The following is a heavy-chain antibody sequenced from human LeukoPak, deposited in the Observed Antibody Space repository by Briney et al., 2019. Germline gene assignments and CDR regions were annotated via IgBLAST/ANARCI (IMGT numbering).Heavy chain of an antibody. D-gene: IGHD2-2*01. Sequence: PSQTLSLTCAVSGGSVSSGGYSWSWIRQPPGKGLEWIGYIYDSGSTYYNPSLKSRVTISLDRSKNQFSLRLTSVTTADTAVYYCARGQYQQQPYYYYMDVWGKGTTVTVSS. CDR1: GGSVSSGGYS. V-gene: IGHV4-30-2*01. J-gene: IGHJ6*03. CDR3: ARGQYQQQPYYYYMDV. CDR2: IYDSGST.